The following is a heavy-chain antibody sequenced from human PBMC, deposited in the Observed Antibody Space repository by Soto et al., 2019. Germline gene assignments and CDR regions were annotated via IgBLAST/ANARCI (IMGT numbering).Heavy chain of an antibody. CDR2: FDPEDGET. Sequence: ASVKVSCKVSGYTLTELSMYWVRQAPGKGLEWMGGFDPEDGETIYAQKFQGRVTMTEETSTDTAYMELSSLRSEDRAVYYCATRTALRYFDWLSRGAFYIWGQGTMVTV. CDR3: ATRTALRYFDWLSRGAFYI. V-gene: IGHV1-24*01. J-gene: IGHJ3*02. CDR1: GYTLTELS. D-gene: IGHD3-9*01.